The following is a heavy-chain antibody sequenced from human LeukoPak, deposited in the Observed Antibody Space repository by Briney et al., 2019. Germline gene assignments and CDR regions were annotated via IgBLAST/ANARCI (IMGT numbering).Heavy chain of an antibody. Sequence: PSETLSLTCTVSGGSISSGSYYWRWIRQPAGKGLEWIGRIYTSGSTNYNPSLKSRVTISVDTSKNQFSLKLSSVTAADTAVYYCAREVPSTRWLRLNDNLFDPWGQGTLVTVSS. D-gene: IGHD5-12*01. V-gene: IGHV4-61*02. CDR2: IYTSGST. CDR1: GGSISSGSYY. J-gene: IGHJ5*02. CDR3: AREVPSTRWLRLNDNLFDP.